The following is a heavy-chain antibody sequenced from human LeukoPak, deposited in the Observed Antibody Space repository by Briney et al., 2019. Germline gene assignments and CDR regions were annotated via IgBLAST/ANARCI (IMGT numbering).Heavy chain of an antibody. J-gene: IGHJ3*02. CDR1: GYSFTTYW. D-gene: IGHD3-22*01. CDR3: ARLQPPLLGYYFDNCGYLGAFDI. V-gene: IGHV5-51*01. CDR2: IYPGDSDI. Sequence: RGESLKISCKGSGYSFTTYWIAWVRQMPGKGLEWMGIIYPGDSDIRYSPSFQGQVTISADKSISTAYLQWSGLKASDTAMFYCARLQPPLLGYYFDNCGYLGAFDIWGQGTMVTVSS.